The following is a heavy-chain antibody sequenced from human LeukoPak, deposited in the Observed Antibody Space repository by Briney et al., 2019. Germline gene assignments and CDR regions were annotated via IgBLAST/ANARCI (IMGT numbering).Heavy chain of an antibody. Sequence: GGSLRLSCAASGFTFSSYWMSWVRQAPGKGLEWVANIKQDGSEKYYVDSVKGRFTISRDNAKNSLYLQMNSLRAEDTAVYYCARDPLTLRVVIRNLDYWGQGTLVTVSS. V-gene: IGHV3-7*01. CDR3: ARDPLTLRVVIRNLDY. CDR1: GFTFSSYW. CDR2: IKQDGSEK. J-gene: IGHJ4*02. D-gene: IGHD3-3*01.